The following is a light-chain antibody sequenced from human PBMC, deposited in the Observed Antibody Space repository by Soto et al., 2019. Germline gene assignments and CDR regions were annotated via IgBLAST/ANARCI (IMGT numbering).Light chain of an antibody. Sequence: QSVLTQPPSVSGVPGQRVTISCTGSSSNIGAGYDVHWYQQLPGTAPKLLIYGNSNRPSGVPDRFSGSKSGTSASLAITGLQAEDEADYYCQSYDSSLGVFGTGTKVTVL. J-gene: IGLJ1*01. CDR1: SSNIGAGYD. V-gene: IGLV1-40*01. CDR3: QSYDSSLGV. CDR2: GNS.